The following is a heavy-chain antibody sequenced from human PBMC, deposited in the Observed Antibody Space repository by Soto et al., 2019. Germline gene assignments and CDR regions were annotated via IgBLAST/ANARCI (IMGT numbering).Heavy chain of an antibody. J-gene: IGHJ6*02. CDR1: GYTFTSYS. CDR2: INPSSGRT. D-gene: IGHD2-15*01. Sequence: AASVKVSFKASGYTFTSYSMHWVRQAPGQGLEWMGIINPSSGRTSYAQNFQGRVTMTSDTSTSIVYMEMSSLKSEDTAVYYCARDHNFGFILYAMDVWGQGTTVTVSS. V-gene: IGHV1-46*01. CDR3: ARDHNFGFILYAMDV.